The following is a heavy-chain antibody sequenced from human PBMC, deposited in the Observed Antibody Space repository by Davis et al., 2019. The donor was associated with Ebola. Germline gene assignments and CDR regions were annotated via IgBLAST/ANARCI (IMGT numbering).Heavy chain of an antibody. CDR2: IYYSGST. V-gene: IGHV4-4*02. CDR1: GGSISSSNW. D-gene: IGHD5-24*01. CDR3: ARVRRDGYLS. J-gene: IGHJ5*02. Sequence: MPSETLSLTCAVSGGSISSSNWWSWVRQPPGKGLEWIGYIYYSGSTTYNPSLTSRVTISVDTSKNQFSLKLSSVTAADTDVYYCARVRRDGYLSWGQGTLVTVSS.